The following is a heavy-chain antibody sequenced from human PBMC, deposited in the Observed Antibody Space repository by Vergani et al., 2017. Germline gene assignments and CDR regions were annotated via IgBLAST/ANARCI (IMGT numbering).Heavy chain of an antibody. CDR2: TWYDGNNK. J-gene: IGHJ5*02. D-gene: IGHD1-14*01. V-gene: IGHV3-33*01. Sequence: QVQLVESGGGVVQPGGSLRLSCEPSGLTLNQYAMNWVRQAPGKGLEWVAVTWYDGNNKQYADSVKARFTISRDNSKRSMYLQMNSLRDEDTGLYYCARDLRLLYNRFDPWGQGTLVTVSS. CDR3: ARDLRLLYNRFDP. CDR1: GLTLNQYA.